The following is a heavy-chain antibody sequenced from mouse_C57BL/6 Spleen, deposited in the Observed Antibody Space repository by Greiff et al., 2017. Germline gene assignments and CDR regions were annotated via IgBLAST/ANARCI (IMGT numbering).Heavy chain of an antibody. Sequence: QVQLQQSGPELVKPGASVKISCKASGYAFSSSWMNWVKQRPGKGLEWIGRIYPGDGDTNYNGKFKGKATLTADKSSSTAYMQLSSLTSEDSAVYFCARSTVVALDWYFDVWGTGTTVTVSS. CDR2: IYPGDGDT. V-gene: IGHV1-82*01. CDR3: ARSTVVALDWYFDV. D-gene: IGHD1-1*01. CDR1: GYAFSSSW. J-gene: IGHJ1*03.